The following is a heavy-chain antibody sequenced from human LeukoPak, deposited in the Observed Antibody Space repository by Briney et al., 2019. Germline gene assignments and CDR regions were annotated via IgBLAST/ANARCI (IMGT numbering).Heavy chain of an antibody. D-gene: IGHD5-24*01. Sequence: SETLSLTCSVSDDSITIYYWTWIRQPPGKGLEWIGYIDHTGTTNYNPSLKSRVTMSVDTSKNQFSLKLSSVTAADTAVYYCARGPKRWLRQYYYYYYMDVWGKGTTVTVSS. CDR2: IDHTGTT. CDR3: ARGPKRWLRQYYYYYYMDV. CDR1: DDSITIYY. V-gene: IGHV4-59*12. J-gene: IGHJ6*03.